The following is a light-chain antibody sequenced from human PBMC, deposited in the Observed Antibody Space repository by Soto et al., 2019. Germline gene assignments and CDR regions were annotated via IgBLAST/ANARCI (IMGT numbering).Light chain of an antibody. CDR1: QSIRTN. J-gene: IGKJ5*01. CDR3: QQYNHWTSIT. Sequence: EIVMTQSPATLSVSPGERAILSCSASQSIRTNVAWYQQRPGQAPRLLIYGASTRAIDIPARFSGSGSGTEFTLTISSLQSEDFAIYYCQQYNHWTSITFGQGTRLEF. CDR2: GAS. V-gene: IGKV3-15*01.